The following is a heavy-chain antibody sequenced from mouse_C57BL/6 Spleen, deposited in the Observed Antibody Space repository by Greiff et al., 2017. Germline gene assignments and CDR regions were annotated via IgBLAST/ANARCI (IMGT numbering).Heavy chain of an antibody. CDR3: ARKGYGYYGSPWFAY. CDR1: GFSLTSYG. J-gene: IGHJ3*01. V-gene: IGHV2-2*01. D-gene: IGHD2-3*01. Sequence: VKVVESGPGLVQPSQSLSITCTVSGFSLTSYGVHWVRQSPGKGLEWLGVIWSGGSTDYNAAFISRLSISKDNSKSQVFFKMNSLQAVDNAIYYCARKGYGYYGSPWFAYWGQGTLVTVSA. CDR2: IWSGGST.